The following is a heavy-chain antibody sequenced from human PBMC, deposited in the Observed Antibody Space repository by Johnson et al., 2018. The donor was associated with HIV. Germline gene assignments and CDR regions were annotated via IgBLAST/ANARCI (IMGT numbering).Heavy chain of an antibody. CDR1: GFTFSSYG. J-gene: IGHJ3*02. CDR3: ARDIIAAAGISAFDI. CDR2: ISSDGSST. V-gene: IGHV3-74*01. Sequence: VQLVESGGGVVQPGMSLRLSCAASGFTFSSYGMHWVRQPGKGLVWVSRISSDGSSTSYADSVKGRFTISRDNAKNTLYLQMNSLRAEDTAVYYCARDIIAAAGISAFDIWGQGTMVTVSS. D-gene: IGHD6-13*01.